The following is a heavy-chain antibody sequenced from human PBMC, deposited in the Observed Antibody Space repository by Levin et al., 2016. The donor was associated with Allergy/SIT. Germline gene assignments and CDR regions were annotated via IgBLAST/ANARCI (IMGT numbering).Heavy chain of an antibody. D-gene: IGHD2/OR15-2a*01. CDR3: ARRTEYPSYWYFDL. Sequence: SETLSLTCTVSGGSISPYYWSWIRQPPGKGLEWIGYIYYDGGTDYNPSLKSRVTLSVDTSKNQFSLRLNSVTAADTAIYYCARRTEYPSYWYFDLWGRGTLVTVSS. V-gene: IGHV4-59*01. CDR2: IYYDGGT. CDR1: GGSISPYY. J-gene: IGHJ2*01.